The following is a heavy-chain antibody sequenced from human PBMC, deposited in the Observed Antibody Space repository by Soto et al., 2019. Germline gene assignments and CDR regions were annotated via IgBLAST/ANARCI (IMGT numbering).Heavy chain of an antibody. CDR2: IYYSGST. Sequence: SETLSLTCTVSGGSFSAGDYYWSWIRQPPGKGLEWIGYIYYSGSTNYNPSLKSRVTISVDTSKNQFSLKLSSVTAADTAVYYCARVLDGRSGYYPYYFDYWGQGTLVTVS. J-gene: IGHJ4*02. CDR1: GGSFSAGDYY. CDR3: ARVLDGRSGYYPYYFDY. V-gene: IGHV4-61*08. D-gene: IGHD3-22*01.